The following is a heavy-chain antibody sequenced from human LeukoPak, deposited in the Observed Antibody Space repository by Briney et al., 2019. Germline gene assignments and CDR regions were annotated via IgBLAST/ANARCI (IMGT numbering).Heavy chain of an antibody. Sequence: SETLSLTCTVSGGSISSYYWSWIRQPPGKGLEWIGYIYYSGNTNYNPSLKSRVTISVDTSKNQFSLNLTSVTAADTAAYYCARGLRLGYQLLSSWFDPWGQGTLVTVSS. CDR3: ARGLRLGYQLLSSWFDP. CDR2: IYYSGNT. V-gene: IGHV4-59*01. J-gene: IGHJ5*02. D-gene: IGHD2-2*01. CDR1: GGSISSYY.